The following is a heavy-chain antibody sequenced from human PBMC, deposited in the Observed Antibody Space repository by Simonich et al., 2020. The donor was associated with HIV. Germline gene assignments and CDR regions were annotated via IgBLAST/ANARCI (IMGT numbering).Heavy chain of an antibody. D-gene: IGHD2-2*01. J-gene: IGHJ4*02. CDR1: GFTFSSYS. CDR2: ISSSSSYI. V-gene: IGHV3-21*01. Sequence: EVQLVESGGGLVKPGGSLRLSCAASGFTFSSYSMNWVRQAPGKGLEWGSSISSSSSYIYYADSVKGRFTISRDNDKNALYLQMNSLRAEDTAVYYCARDGRKGSSTSCSDYWGQGTLVTVSS. CDR3: ARDGRKGSSTSCSDY.